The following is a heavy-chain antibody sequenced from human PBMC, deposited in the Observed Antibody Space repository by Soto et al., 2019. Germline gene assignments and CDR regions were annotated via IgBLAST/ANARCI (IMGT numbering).Heavy chain of an antibody. Sequence: EVQLLESGGGLVQPGGSLRLSCAASGFTFSSYAMSWVRQAPGKGLEWVSAISGSGGSTYYADSVKGRFTISRDNSKNMLYRQMNSLRAEDTSVYYCAKGLSRSEFPFDYWGQGTLVTVSS. CDR2: ISGSGGST. J-gene: IGHJ4*02. CDR1: GFTFSSYA. D-gene: IGHD6-6*01. CDR3: AKGLSRSEFPFDY. V-gene: IGHV3-23*01.